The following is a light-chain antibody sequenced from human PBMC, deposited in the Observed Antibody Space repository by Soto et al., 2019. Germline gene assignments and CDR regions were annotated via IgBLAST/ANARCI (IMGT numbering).Light chain of an antibody. V-gene: IGKV3-15*01. Sequence: EIVMTQSPATLSVSPGERATLSCRASQSVSSNLARYQQKPGQAPSLLIYGASTRATGIPASFSGSGSGTEFTPAISSLQSEDFAVYYCQQYNNWPTWTFGQGTKVEIK. CDR2: GAS. CDR3: QQYNNWPTWT. CDR1: QSVSSN. J-gene: IGKJ1*01.